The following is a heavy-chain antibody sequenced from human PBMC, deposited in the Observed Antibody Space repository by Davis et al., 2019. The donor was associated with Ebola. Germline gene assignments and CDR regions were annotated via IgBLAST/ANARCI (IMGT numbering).Heavy chain of an antibody. D-gene: IGHD2-2*01. CDR1: GASFSGYY. J-gene: IGHJ3*02. CDR2: IHRSGST. V-gene: IGHV4-34*01. CDR3: ARDSVVPAAIGDDAFDI. Sequence: PSETLSLTCAVYGASFSGYYWSWIRQPPGKGLEWIGEIHRSGSTTYNPSLKTRVTISVDTSKNQFSLKLSSVTAADTAVYYCARDSVVPAAIGDDAFDIWGQGTMVTVSS.